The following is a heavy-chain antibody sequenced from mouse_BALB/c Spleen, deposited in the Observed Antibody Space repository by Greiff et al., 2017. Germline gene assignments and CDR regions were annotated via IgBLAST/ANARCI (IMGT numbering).Heavy chain of an antibody. D-gene: IGHD2-13*01. CDR3: TNGEEFDY. V-gene: IGHV5-6-4*01. CDR1: GFTFSSYA. CDR2: ISSGGSYT. J-gene: IGHJ3*01. Sequence: EVKLVESGGGLVKPGGSLKLSCAASGFTFSSYAMSWVRQTPEKRLEWVATISSGGSYTYYPDSVKGRFTISRDNAKNTLYLQMSSLKTEDTTMYYCTNGEEFDYWGQGTLVTVT.